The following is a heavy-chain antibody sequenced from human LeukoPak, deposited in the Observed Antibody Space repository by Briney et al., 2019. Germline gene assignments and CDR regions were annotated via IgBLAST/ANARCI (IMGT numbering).Heavy chain of an antibody. Sequence: GGSLRLSCAASGFKFGDYAKHWVRQAPGKGMEWVSSITWNTFRIGYAASAKGRFTISRDNAKNSLYLQMNSLRAEDTALYYCAKDRSVWVADTQYYGMDVWGQGTTVTVSS. V-gene: IGHV3-9*01. J-gene: IGHJ6*02. D-gene: IGHD3-10*01. CDR2: ITWNTFRI. CDR3: AKDRSVWVADTQYYGMDV. CDR1: GFKFGDYA.